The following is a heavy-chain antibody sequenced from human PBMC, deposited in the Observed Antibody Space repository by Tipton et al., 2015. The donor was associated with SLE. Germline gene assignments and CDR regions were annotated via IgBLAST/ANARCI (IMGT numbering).Heavy chain of an antibody. J-gene: IGHJ4*02. CDR2: IYYSGST. V-gene: IGHV4-59*11. CDR1: GGSISSHY. Sequence: TLSLTCTVSGGSISSHYWSWIRQPPGKGLEWIGYIYYSGSTNYNLSLKSRVTISVDTSKNQFSLKLSSVTAADAAVYYCARAPGSSDILTCYHPVDSGGQATMIVFSS. CDR3: ARAPGSSDILTCYHPVDS. D-gene: IGHD3-9*01.